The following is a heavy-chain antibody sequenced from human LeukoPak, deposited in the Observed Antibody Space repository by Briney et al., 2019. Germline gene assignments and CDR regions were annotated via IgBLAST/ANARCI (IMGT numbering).Heavy chain of an antibody. Sequence: GGSLRLSCEASAFTFSSYATTWVRPAPGKGLEWVSGIYASGSATHYADTVKGRFTISRDNSKNTLYLQMNSLRAEDTAVYYCAKRPRDSSGYYLGAFDMWGQGTMVTVSS. CDR3: AKRPRDSSGYYLGAFDM. V-gene: IGHV3-23*01. CDR1: AFTFSSYA. J-gene: IGHJ3*02. D-gene: IGHD3-22*01. CDR2: IYASGSAT.